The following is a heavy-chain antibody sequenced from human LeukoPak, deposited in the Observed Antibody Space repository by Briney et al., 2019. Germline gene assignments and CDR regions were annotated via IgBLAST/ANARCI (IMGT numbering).Heavy chain of an antibody. V-gene: IGHV4-34*01. Sequence: SKTLSLTCTVSGGSISSYYWSWIRQPPGKGLEWIGEINHSGSTNYNPSLKSRVAIPVDTSKNQFSLKLSSVTAADTAVYYCARGPGSAFDIWGQGTMVTVSS. J-gene: IGHJ3*02. CDR1: GGSISSYY. CDR2: INHSGST. CDR3: ARGPGSAFDI.